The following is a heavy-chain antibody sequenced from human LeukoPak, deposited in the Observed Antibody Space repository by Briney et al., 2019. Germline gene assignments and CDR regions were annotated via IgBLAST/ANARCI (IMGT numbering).Heavy chain of an antibody. V-gene: IGHV1-2*02. CDR2: INPNSGGT. CDR1: GYTFTAYY. J-gene: IGHJ4*02. D-gene: IGHD1/OR15-1a*01. Sequence: ASVKVSCKASGYTFTAYYIHWVRQAPGQGLEWMGWINPNSGGTIYTQKFQGRVTMTRDTSISTAYMELSRLKSDDTAVYYCARVPPNKGSYFDYWGQGTLVTVSS. CDR3: ARVPPNKGSYFDY.